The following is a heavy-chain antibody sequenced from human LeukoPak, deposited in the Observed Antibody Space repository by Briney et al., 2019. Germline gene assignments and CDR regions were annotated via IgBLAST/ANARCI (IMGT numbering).Heavy chain of an antibody. V-gene: IGHV4-38-2*02. J-gene: IGHJ4*02. CDR3: ARDFRVRGVINY. D-gene: IGHD3-10*01. CDR1: GYSISSGYY. Sequence: SETLSLTCAVSGYSISSGYYWGWIRQPPGKGLEWIGSIYHSGSTYYNPSLKSRVTISVDTSKNQFSLKLSSVTAVDTAVYYCARDFRVRGVINYWGQGTLVTVSS. CDR2: IYHSGST.